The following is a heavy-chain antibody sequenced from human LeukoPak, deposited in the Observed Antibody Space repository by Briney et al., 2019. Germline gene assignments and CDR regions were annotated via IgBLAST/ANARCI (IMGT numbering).Heavy chain of an antibody. V-gene: IGHV3-74*01. CDR2: ITGDGSGT. CDR3: ARHRYCTNGVCYLVPRAFDP. Sequence: PGGSLKLSCAASGFTFSTYWMHWVRQAPGKGLVWVSRITGDGSGTTYADSVKGRFTISRDNAKNTLYLQMDSLRAEDTAVYYCARHRYCTNGVCYLVPRAFDPWGQGTLVTVSS. D-gene: IGHD2-8*01. J-gene: IGHJ5*02. CDR1: GFTFSTYW.